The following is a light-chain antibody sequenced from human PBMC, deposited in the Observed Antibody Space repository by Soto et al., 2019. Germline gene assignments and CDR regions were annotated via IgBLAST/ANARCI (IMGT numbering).Light chain of an antibody. CDR2: KAS. CDR1: QSISTY. Sequence: DIHMSLSPSTLSASVGDRGTITCLASQSISTYLAWYRHIPGEAPKLLIYKASTLKSGVPSRFSGSGSGTEFTLTISSLQPDDFATYYCQHYSSYSEAFGQGTKVDIK. CDR3: QHYSSYSEA. V-gene: IGKV1-5*03. J-gene: IGKJ1*01.